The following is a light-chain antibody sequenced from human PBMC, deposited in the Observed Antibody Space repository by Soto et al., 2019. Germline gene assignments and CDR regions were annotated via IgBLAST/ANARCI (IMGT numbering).Light chain of an antibody. CDR2: GAS. J-gene: IGKJ1*01. CDR3: QQYSNLWT. Sequence: EIVLTQSPATLSLSPGERATLSCRTSQSVSNNYLAWYQQKPGQAPRLLIYGASSRATGIPDRFSGSGSGTDFTLSISRREPEDFAVYYCQQYSNLWTFGQGTKVDI. CDR1: QSVSNNY. V-gene: IGKV3-20*01.